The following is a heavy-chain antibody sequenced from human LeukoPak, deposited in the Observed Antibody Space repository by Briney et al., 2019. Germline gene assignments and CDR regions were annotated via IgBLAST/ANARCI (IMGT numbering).Heavy chain of an antibody. Sequence: PETLSLTCIVSGGSLSRYYWSWIRQPPGKGLEWIGYIYYSCSTNYNPSLKSRVTISVDTSKNQFSLKLSSVTAADTAVYYCARVGCSSTSCYRKYFQHWGQGTLVTVSS. CDR3: ARVGCSSTSCYRKYFQH. J-gene: IGHJ1*01. D-gene: IGHD2-2*02. CDR2: IYYSCST. V-gene: IGHV4-59*01. CDR1: GGSLSRYY.